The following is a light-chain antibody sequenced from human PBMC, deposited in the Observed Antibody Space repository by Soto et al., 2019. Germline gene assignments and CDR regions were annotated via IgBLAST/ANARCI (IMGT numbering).Light chain of an antibody. V-gene: IGKV1-39*01. CDR1: DIISNY. CDR2: AAS. Sequence: DIQMTQSPSSLSASVGDRVSLTCQTSDIISNYLNWYQQKPGEAPRLLIYAASTLQTGVPSRFSGSGSATEFTLTITSLQPEDFATYYCQQCYTTPRTFGQGTKLEI. CDR3: QQCYTTPRT. J-gene: IGKJ2*02.